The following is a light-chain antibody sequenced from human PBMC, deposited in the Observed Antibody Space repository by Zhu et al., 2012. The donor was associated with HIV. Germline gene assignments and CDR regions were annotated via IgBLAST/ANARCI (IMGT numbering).Light chain of an antibody. V-gene: IGKV3-15*01. CDR2: DTS. Sequence: IVLTQSPATLSVSPGERATLSCRASESIKSDLAWYQQKPGQAPRLLIYDTSTRATGVPARFSGSGSGTEFTLTISSLQSEDFAVYYCQQYDDWPPLTFGGGPRW. CDR1: ESIKSD. J-gene: IGKJ4*01. CDR3: QQYDDWPPLT.